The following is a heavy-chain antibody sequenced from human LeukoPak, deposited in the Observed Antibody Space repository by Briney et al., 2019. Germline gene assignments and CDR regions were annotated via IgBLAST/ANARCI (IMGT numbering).Heavy chain of an antibody. D-gene: IGHD5/OR15-5a*01. CDR1: GGTFSTYS. J-gene: IGHJ4*02. V-gene: IGHV1-69*04. CDR3: ARDLGGIVSTFDY. CDR2: NLPLLDVA. Sequence: SVKVSCKASGGTFSTYSISWVRQAPGQGLEWMGKNLPLLDVANSAQRFQGRVTITADKSTSTAYMELSSLRSEDTAVYYCARDLGGIVSTFDYWGQGTLVTVSS.